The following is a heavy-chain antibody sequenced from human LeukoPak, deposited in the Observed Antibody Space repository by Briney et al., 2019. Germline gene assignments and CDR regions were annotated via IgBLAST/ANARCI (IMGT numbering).Heavy chain of an antibody. J-gene: IGHJ4*02. CDR3: ARPYGSGNY. CDR1: GGSFSDYY. D-gene: IGHD3-10*01. Sequence: SETLSLTCAVYGGSFSDYYWSWIRQPPGKGLEWIGEINHSGSTNYNPSLKSRVTISVDTSKNQFSLKLSSVTAADTAVYYCARPYGSGNYWGQGTLVTVSS. V-gene: IGHV4-34*01. CDR2: INHSGST.